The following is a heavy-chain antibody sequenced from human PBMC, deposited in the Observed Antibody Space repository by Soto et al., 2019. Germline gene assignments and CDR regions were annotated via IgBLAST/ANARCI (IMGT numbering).Heavy chain of an antibody. CDR3: ARLRGDILTGYGGNWSDP. D-gene: IGHD3-9*01. Sequence: GESLKIACMGSGDSFTSYWIGWVRQMPGKGLEWMGIIYPGDSDTRYSPSFQGQVTISADKSISTAYLQWSSLKASDTAMYYCARLRGDILTGYGGNWSDPWGKGTLVTVSS. V-gene: IGHV5-51*01. CDR1: GDSFTSYW. CDR2: IYPGDSDT. J-gene: IGHJ5*02.